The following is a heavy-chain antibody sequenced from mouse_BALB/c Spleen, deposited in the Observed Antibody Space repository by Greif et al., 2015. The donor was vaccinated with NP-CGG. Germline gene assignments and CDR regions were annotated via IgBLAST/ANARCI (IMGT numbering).Heavy chain of an antibody. CDR1: GYTFTSSW. CDR2: IHPNSGNT. D-gene: IGHD4-1*01. V-gene: IGHV1S130*01. CDR3: ARDWYFDY. J-gene: IGHJ2*02. Sequence: VQLQQSGSVLVRPGASVKLSCKASGYTFTSSWMHWAKQRPGQGLEWIGEIHPNSGNTNYNEKFKGKATLTVDTSSSTACVELSSLTSEDTAVYYCARDWYFDYWGQGTSLTVAS.